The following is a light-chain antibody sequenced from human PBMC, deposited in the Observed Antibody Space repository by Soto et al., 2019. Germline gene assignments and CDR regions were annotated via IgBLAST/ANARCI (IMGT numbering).Light chain of an antibody. J-gene: IGKJ4*01. CDR2: DAS. CDR3: QQRSNWPPLT. Sequence: EIVLTQSPATLSLSPGERATLSCRASQSVSSYLAWYQQKAGQAPRLLIYDASIRATGIPARFSGSGSGTDFTLTICSLEPEDFAIYYCQQRSNWPPLTFGGGTKVEIK. V-gene: IGKV3-11*01. CDR1: QSVSSY.